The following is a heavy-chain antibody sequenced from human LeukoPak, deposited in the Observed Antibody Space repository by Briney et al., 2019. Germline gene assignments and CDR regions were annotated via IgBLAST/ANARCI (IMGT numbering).Heavy chain of an antibody. J-gene: IGHJ4*02. D-gene: IGHD3-16*01. CDR2: ISYDGSNK. V-gene: IGHV3-30-3*01. CDR3: ARVKGDPNPRYPHFDY. Sequence: GGSLRLSCAASGFTFSSYAMHWVRQAPGKGLEWVAVISYDGSNKYYADSVKGRFTISRDNSKNTLYLQMNSLRAEDTAVYYCARVKGDPNPRYPHFDYWGQGTLVTVSS. CDR1: GFTFSSYA.